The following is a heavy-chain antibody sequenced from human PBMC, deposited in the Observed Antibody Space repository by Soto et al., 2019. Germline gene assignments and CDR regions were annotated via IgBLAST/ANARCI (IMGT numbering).Heavy chain of an antibody. D-gene: IGHD6-13*01. Sequence: QVQLVESGGNVVQPGTSLRLSCAASGFGFTSYDIHWVRQAPGKGLEWVAVVWSDASTKYYADSVKGRFTISRDNSKNTIYLQMTSLIAEDTAVYDCARDLGVAAGDLDHWGQGTLVTVSS. J-gene: IGHJ4*02. V-gene: IGHV3-33*01. CDR1: GFGFTSYD. CDR2: VWSDASTK. CDR3: ARDLGVAAGDLDH.